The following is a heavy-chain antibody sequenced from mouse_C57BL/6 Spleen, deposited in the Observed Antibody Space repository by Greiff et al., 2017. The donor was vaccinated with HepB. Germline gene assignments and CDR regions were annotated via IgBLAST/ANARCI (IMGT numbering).Heavy chain of an antibody. D-gene: IGHD2-3*01. Sequence: QVQLQQPGAELVKPGASVKMSCKASGYTFTSYWITWVKQRPGQGLEWIGDIYPGSGSTNYNEKFKSKAKLTVDTSSSTAYMQLSSLTSEDSAVYYCARCGYYMYAMDYWGQGTSVTVSS. CDR3: ARCGYYMYAMDY. CDR1: GYTFTSYW. J-gene: IGHJ4*01. CDR2: IYPGSGST. V-gene: IGHV1-55*01.